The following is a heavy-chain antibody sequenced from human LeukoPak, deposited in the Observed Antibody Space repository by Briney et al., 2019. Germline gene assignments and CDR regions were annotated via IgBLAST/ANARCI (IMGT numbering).Heavy chain of an antibody. Sequence: ASVKVSCKASGYTFTDSYIHWVRQAPGQGLEWMGRINPNSGDPDYPQKFQGRVTMTRDTSISTAYMEMSSLTSDDTAVYYCARSARHCNNGVCFTDYYIDLWGKGTTVIVSS. V-gene: IGHV1-2*06. CDR1: GYTFTDSY. J-gene: IGHJ6*03. CDR3: ARSARHCNNGVCFTDYYIDL. CDR2: INPNSGDP. D-gene: IGHD2-8*01.